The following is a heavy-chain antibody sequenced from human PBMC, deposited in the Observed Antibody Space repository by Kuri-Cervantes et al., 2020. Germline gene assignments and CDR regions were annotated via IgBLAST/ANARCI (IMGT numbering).Heavy chain of an antibody. J-gene: IGHJ6*02. CDR3: GGDITMIVVVITTPPTYYYYGMDV. Sequence: GESLKISCAASGFTFSSSWMHWVCQAPEKGLEWVADIKCDGSEKYYVDSVKGRLTISRDNAKNSLYLQVNSLRAEDMTVYYWGGDITMIVVVITTPPTYYYYGMDVWGQGTTVTVSS. V-gene: IGHV3-52*01. CDR1: GFTFSSSW. CDR2: IKCDGSEK. D-gene: IGHD3-22*01.